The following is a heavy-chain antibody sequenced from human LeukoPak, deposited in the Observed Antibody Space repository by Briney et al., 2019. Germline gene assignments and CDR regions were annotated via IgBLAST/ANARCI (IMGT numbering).Heavy chain of an antibody. V-gene: IGHV1-24*01. J-gene: IGHJ4*02. CDR2: FDPEDGET. Sequence: GASVKVSCKVSGYTLTELSMHWVRQAPGKGLEWMGGFDPEDGETIYAQKFQGRVTMTEDTSTDTAYMEMRSVRYEDTAVYYCATLPHIVVVPAATYRGGYWGQGTLVTVSS. CDR3: ATLPHIVVVPAATYRGGY. CDR1: GYTLTELS. D-gene: IGHD2-2*01.